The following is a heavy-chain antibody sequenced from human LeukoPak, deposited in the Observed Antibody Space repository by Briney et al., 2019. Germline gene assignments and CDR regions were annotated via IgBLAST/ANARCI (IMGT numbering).Heavy chain of an antibody. CDR1: GGSISSYY. V-gene: IGHV4-59*01. Sequence: PSETLSLTCTVSGGSISSYYWSWIRQPPGKGLEWIGYIYYSGITNYNPSLKSRVTISVDTSKNQFSLKLSSVTAADTAVYYCARVGTAMVDYWGQGTLVTVSS. CDR2: IYYSGIT. D-gene: IGHD5-18*01. J-gene: IGHJ4*02. CDR3: ARVGTAMVDY.